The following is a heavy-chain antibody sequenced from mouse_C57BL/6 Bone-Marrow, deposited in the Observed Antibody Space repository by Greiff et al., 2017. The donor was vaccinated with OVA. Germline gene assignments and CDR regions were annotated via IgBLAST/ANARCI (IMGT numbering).Heavy chain of an antibody. CDR1: GYSFTGYY. CDR2: INPSTGGT. V-gene: IGHV1-42*01. J-gene: IGHJ3*01. D-gene: IGHD1-1*02. CDR3: ARGGRSPFAY. Sequence: VQLQQSGPELVKPGASVKISCKASGYSFTGYYMNWVKQSPEKSLEWIGEINPSTGGTTYNQKFKAKATLTVDKSSSTAYMQLKSLTSGDSAVYYWARGGRSPFAYWGQGTLVTVSA.